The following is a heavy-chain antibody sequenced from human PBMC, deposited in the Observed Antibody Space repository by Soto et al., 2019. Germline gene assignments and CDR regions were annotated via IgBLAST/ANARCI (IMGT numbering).Heavy chain of an antibody. D-gene: IGHD2-15*01. J-gene: IGHJ4*02. CDR3: ARAPLLGYCSGGSCSYLDS. V-gene: IGHV1-18*01. CDR1: GYTFSSFG. CDR2: ISGYSGDT. Sequence: ASVKVSCKGSGYTFSSFGFSWVRQAPGQGLEWMGWISGYSGDTNYVPRLQGRVTMTTDTSTDTAYMELRSLSSDDTAVYYCARAPLLGYCSGGSCSYLDSWGQGTLVTVSS.